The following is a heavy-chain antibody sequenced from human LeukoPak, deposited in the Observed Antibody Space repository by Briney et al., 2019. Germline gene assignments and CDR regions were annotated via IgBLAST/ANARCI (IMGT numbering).Heavy chain of an antibody. J-gene: IGHJ6*02. V-gene: IGHV3-48*02. D-gene: IGHD2-21*02. CDR1: GFTFSSYS. CDR2: ISSSSRTK. Sequence: GGSLRLSCAASGFTFSSYSMNWVRQAPGKGLEWVSYISSSSRTKYYADSVKGRFTISRDNAKNSLDLQMHSLRDEDTAVYYCVRESYCGSDCYSFDYYGMDVWGQGTTVTVSS. CDR3: VRESYCGSDCYSFDYYGMDV.